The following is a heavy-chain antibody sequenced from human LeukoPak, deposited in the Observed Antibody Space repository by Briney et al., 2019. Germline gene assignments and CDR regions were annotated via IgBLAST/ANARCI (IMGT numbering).Heavy chain of an antibody. CDR1: GGTFSSYA. J-gene: IGHJ4*02. Sequence: GASVKVSCKAFGGTFSSYAISWVRQAPGQGLEWMGGIIPIFGTANYAQKFQGRVTITADESTSTAYMELSSLRSEDTAVYYCARDHDSSGYYYYFDYWGQGTLVTVSS. CDR3: ARDHDSSGYYYYFDY. V-gene: IGHV1-69*13. CDR2: IIPIFGTA. D-gene: IGHD3-22*01.